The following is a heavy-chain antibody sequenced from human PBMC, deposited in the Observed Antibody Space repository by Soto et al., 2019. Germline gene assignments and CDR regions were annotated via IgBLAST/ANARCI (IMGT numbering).Heavy chain of an antibody. D-gene: IGHD4-4*01. V-gene: IGHV4-34*01. CDR1: GGSFSGYH. J-gene: IGHJ4*02. CDR3: ATFVGATTVTRGSPRDY. CDR2: INPSGSI. Sequence: VQLQQWGAGLLKPSETLSLTCAVYGGSFSGYHWSWFRQPPGKGLEWIGEINPSGSINYNPSLKSRVTISVDTPKNQFSLNLSSVTAADTAVYYFATFVGATTVTRGSPRDYWGQGTLVTVSS.